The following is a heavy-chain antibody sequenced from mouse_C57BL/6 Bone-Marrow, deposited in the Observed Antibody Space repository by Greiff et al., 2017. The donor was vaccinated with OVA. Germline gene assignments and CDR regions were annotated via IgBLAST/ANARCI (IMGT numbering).Heavy chain of an antibody. J-gene: IGHJ1*03. CDR2: INPYNGGT. CDR3: AREGYYSNYVDWYFDV. Sequence: EVQLQQSGPVLVKPGASVKMSCKASGYTFTDYYMNWVKQSHGKSLEWIGVINPYNGGTSYNQKFKGKATLTVDKSSSTAYMELNSLTSEDSAVYYCAREGYYSNYVDWYFDVWGTGTTVTVSS. D-gene: IGHD2-5*01. CDR1: GYTFTDYY. V-gene: IGHV1-19*01.